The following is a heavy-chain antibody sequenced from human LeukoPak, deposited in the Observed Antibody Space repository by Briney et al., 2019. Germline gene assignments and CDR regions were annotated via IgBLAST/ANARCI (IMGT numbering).Heavy chain of an antibody. D-gene: IGHD2-15*01. CDR3: ARGYSSGHFDY. CDR2: IYDSGST. J-gene: IGHJ4*02. Sequence: SETLSLTCTVSGGSISSDYWSWIRQPPGKGLEWIGYIYDSGSTNYNPSLKSRVTLSVDTSKNQFSLKLSSVTAADTAVYYCARGYSSGHFDYWGQGTLVTVSS. CDR1: GGSISSDY. V-gene: IGHV4-59*01.